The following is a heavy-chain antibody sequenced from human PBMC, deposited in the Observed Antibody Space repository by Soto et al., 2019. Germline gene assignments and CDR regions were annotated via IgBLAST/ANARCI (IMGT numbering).Heavy chain of an antibody. CDR3: ARQEMTGTGTADLGDNWFDP. CDR2: IIPIFGTA. D-gene: IGHD1-7*01. J-gene: IGHJ5*02. Sequence: GASVKVSCKASGGTFSSYAISWVRQAPGQGLEWMGGIIPIFGTANYAQKFQGRVTITADESTSTAYMELSSLRSEDTAVYYCARQEMTGTGTADLGDNWFDPWGQGTLVTVSS. CDR1: GGTFSSYA. V-gene: IGHV1-69*13.